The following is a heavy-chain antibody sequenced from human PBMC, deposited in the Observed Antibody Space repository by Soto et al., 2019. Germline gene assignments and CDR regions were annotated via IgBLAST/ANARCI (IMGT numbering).Heavy chain of an antibody. CDR1: GGTFSSYA. Sequence: QVQLVQSGAEVKKPGSSVKVSCKASGGTFSSYAISWVRQAPGQGLEWMGGIIPIFGTANYAQKFQGRVTISADESTSTAYMELSSLRSEDTAVYYCASVFGTMVRGVMGRYKWFDPWGQGTLVNGSS. J-gene: IGHJ5*02. CDR2: IIPIFGTA. CDR3: ASVFGTMVRGVMGRYKWFDP. V-gene: IGHV1-69*19. D-gene: IGHD3-10*01.